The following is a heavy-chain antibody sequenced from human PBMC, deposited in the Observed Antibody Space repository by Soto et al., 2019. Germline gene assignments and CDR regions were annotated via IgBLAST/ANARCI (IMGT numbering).Heavy chain of an antibody. Sequence: SETLSLTCTVSGGSISSSSYYWGWIRQPPGKGLEWIGSIYYSGSTYYNPSLKSRVTISVDTSKNQFSLKLSSVTAADTAVYYCARRGATHGDFDYWGQGTLVTVSS. CDR2: IYYSGST. D-gene: IGHD4-17*01. J-gene: IGHJ4*02. CDR3: ARRGATHGDFDY. CDR1: GGSISSSSYY. V-gene: IGHV4-39*01.